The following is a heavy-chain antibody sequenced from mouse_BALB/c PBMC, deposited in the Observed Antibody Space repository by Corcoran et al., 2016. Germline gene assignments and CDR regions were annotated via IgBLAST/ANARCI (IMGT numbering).Heavy chain of an antibody. CDR2: INTYTGEP. Sequence: QIQLVQSGTALKKPGETVKISCKASGYTFTNYGMNWVKQAPGEGLKWMGWINTYTGEPTYADDFKGRFAFSLETSASTAYLQINNLKNEDMATYFCARGTRDYYAMDYWGQGTSVTVSS. D-gene: IGHD2-13*01. J-gene: IGHJ4*01. CDR1: GYTFTNYG. CDR3: ARGTRDYYAMDY. V-gene: IGHV9-1*02.